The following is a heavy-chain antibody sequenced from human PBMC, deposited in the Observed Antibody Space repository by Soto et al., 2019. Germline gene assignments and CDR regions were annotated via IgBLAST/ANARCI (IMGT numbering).Heavy chain of an antibody. CDR3: ARLLTDDYGDYYYYYGMDV. CDR1: GGSISSGGYS. J-gene: IGHJ6*02. Sequence: LSLTCAVSGGSISSGGYSWSWIRQPPGKGLEWIGYIYHSGSTYYNPSLKSRVTISVDRSKNQFSLKLSSVTAADTAVYYCARLLTDDYGDYYYYYGMDVWGQGTTVTVSS. V-gene: IGHV4-30-2*01. CDR2: IYHSGST. D-gene: IGHD4-17*01.